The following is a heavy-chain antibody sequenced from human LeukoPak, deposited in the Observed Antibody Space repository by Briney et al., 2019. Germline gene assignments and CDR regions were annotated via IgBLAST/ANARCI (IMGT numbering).Heavy chain of an antibody. Sequence: PSETLSLTCAVYGGSFSGYYWSWIRQPPGKGLEWIGEINHSGSTNYNPSLKSRVTISVDTSKNQFSLKLSSVTAADTAVYYCARGYDSSGYIYYYYMDVWGKGTTVTVSS. V-gene: IGHV4-34*01. CDR1: GGSFSGYY. CDR2: INHSGST. D-gene: IGHD3-22*01. J-gene: IGHJ6*03. CDR3: ARGYDSSGYIYYYYMDV.